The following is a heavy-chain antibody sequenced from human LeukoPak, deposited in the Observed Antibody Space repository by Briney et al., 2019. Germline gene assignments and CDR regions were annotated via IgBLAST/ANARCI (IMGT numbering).Heavy chain of an antibody. Sequence: ASVKVSCKASGYTFTSYGISWVRQAPGQGLEWMGWISAYNGNTNYAQKFQGRVTMTRNTSISTAYMELSSLRSEDTAVYYCARGLLWFGELSWLNHANDAFDIWGQGTMVTVSS. V-gene: IGHV1-18*01. CDR2: ISAYNGNT. CDR1: GYTFTSYG. J-gene: IGHJ3*02. D-gene: IGHD3-10*01. CDR3: ARGLLWFGELSWLNHANDAFDI.